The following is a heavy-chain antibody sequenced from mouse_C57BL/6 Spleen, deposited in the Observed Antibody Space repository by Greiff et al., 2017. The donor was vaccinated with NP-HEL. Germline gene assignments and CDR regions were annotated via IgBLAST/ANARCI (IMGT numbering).Heavy chain of an antibody. J-gene: IGHJ4*01. V-gene: IGHV2-9-1*01. CDR3: ARAYSSGYVDYYAMDY. CDR1: GFSLTSYA. D-gene: IGHD3-2*02. Sequence: VKVVESGPGLVAPSQSLSITCTVSGFSLTSYAISWVRQPPGKGLEWLGVIWTGGGTNYNSALKSRLSISKDNSKSQVFLKMNSLQTDDTARYYCARAYSSGYVDYYAMDYWGQGTSVTVSS. CDR2: IWTGGGT.